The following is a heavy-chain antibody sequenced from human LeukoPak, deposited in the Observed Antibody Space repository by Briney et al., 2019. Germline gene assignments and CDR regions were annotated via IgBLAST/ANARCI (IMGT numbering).Heavy chain of an antibody. CDR2: IIPILGIA. Sequence: SVKVSCKASGGTLSSYAISWVRQAPGQGLKWMGRIIPILGIANYAQKFQGRVTITADKSTSTAYMELSSLRSEDTAVYYCARGYHSYGIYYFDYWGQGTLVTVSS. CDR3: ARGYHSYGIYYFDY. D-gene: IGHD5-18*01. CDR1: GGTLSSYA. J-gene: IGHJ4*02. V-gene: IGHV1-69*04.